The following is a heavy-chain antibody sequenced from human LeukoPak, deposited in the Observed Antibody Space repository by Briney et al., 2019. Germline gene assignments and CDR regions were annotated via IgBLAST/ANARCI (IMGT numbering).Heavy chain of an antibody. Sequence: ASVKVSCKASGYTFSSYAIHWARQAPGHRLKWMGWINAGNANTKYSQKFQGRVTITRDTSASTAYMELSSLRSEDTAVYYCARGYCSSTSCQYYFDYWGQGTLVTVSS. V-gene: IGHV1-3*01. J-gene: IGHJ4*02. CDR3: ARGYCSSTSCQYYFDY. CDR1: GYTFSSYA. D-gene: IGHD2-2*01. CDR2: INAGNANT.